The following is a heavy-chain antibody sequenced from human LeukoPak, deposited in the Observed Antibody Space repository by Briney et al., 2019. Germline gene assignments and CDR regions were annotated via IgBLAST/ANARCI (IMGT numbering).Heavy chain of an antibody. D-gene: IGHD2-2*01. J-gene: IGHJ4*02. CDR2: IIPIFGTA. CDR3: ASSFNCSSTSCYFD. Sequence: AASVKVSCKASGGTFSSYAISWVRLAPGQGLEWMGGIIPIFGTANYAQKFQGRVTITADESTSTAYMELSSLRSEDTAVYYCASSFNCSSTSCYFDWGQGTLVTVSS. V-gene: IGHV1-69*13. CDR1: GGTFSSYA.